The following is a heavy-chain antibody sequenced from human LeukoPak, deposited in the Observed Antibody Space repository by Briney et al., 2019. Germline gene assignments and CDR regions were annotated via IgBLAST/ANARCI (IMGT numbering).Heavy chain of an antibody. J-gene: IGHJ5*02. CDR3: ARSLIGEWLLYGWIGWFDP. CDR2: IYYSGDT. V-gene: IGHV4-39*01. CDR1: GGSINSTNYY. D-gene: IGHD3-3*01. Sequence: SETLSLTCSVSGGSINSTNYYWGWIRQPPGKGLEWIGSIYYSGDTYFNPSLKSRVTISVDTSKNQFSLKLSSVTAADTAVYYCARSLIGEWLLYGWIGWFDPWGQGTLVTVSS.